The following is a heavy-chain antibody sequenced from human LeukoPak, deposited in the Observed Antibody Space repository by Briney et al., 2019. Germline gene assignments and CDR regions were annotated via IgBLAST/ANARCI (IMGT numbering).Heavy chain of an antibody. D-gene: IGHD5-18*01. CDR2: VGGGGQRT. J-gene: IGHJ4*02. Sequence: GGSLRLSCAASGLSFGAHAMHWVRQAPGMGLEWVSGVGGGGQRTHYADSVKGRFTISRDNSKNTLYLQMNSLRAEDTAVYYCAKDAGDSYGYYHFDYWGQGTLVTVSS. CDR1: GLSFGAHA. V-gene: IGHV3-23*01. CDR3: AKDAGDSYGYYHFDY.